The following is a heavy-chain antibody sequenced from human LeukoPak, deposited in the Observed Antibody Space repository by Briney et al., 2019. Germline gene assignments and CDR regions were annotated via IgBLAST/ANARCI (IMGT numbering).Heavy chain of an antibody. CDR1: GYTFTGYY. V-gene: IGHV1-2*02. J-gene: IGHJ6*03. CDR3: ARNERYSSGWYPSGYHYMDV. CDR2: INPNSGGT. Sequence: ASVKVSCKASGYTFTGYYMHWVRQAPGQGLEWMGWINPNSGGTNYAQKFQGRVTMTRDTSISTAYMELSRLRSDDTAVYYCARNERYSSGWYPSGYHYMDVWGKGTTVTVSS. D-gene: IGHD6-19*01.